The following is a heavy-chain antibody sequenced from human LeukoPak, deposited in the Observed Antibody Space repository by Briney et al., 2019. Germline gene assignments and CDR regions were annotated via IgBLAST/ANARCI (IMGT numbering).Heavy chain of an antibody. D-gene: IGHD4-17*01. CDR1: GRSLSSYY. CDR3: ARGYDGDYLNYFDY. CDR2: IHSGGTT. Sequence: SETLSLPCTVSGRSLSSYYWSWIRQPPGKGPEWIGYIHSGGTTNYNPSLKSRVPISVETAKKQSSLKLSYVTPADTAVYYCARGYDGDYLNYFDYWGQGTLVTVSS. J-gene: IGHJ4*02. V-gene: IGHV4-59*08.